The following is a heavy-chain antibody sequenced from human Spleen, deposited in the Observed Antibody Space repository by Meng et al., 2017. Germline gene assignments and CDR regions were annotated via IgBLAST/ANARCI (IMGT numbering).Heavy chain of an antibody. V-gene: IGHV4-4*02. CDR2: IYHSGST. CDR3: ATIADSVDY. J-gene: IGHJ4*02. CDR1: GGSISSMNG. D-gene: IGHD5-24*01. Sequence: VPLQPPGPGPVKPSGTLALTCAVSGGSISSMNGVSWVRPPPGKGLEWIGEIYHSGSTNYNPSLKSRVTISVDKSKNQFSLKLSSVTAADTAVYYCATIADSVDYWGQGTLVTVSS.